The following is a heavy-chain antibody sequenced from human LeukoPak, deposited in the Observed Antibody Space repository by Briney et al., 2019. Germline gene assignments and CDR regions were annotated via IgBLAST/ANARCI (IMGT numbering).Heavy chain of an antibody. CDR1: GGSASSGSYY. D-gene: IGHD6-13*01. CDR3: ARVFRTAAGSYFYYYGMDV. J-gene: IGHJ6*02. V-gene: IGHV4-61*01. Sequence: PSETLSLTCTVTGGSASSGSYYWSWIRQPPGKGLEWIGYMSYSGSTNYNPSLKSRVTMSVDTSKNQFSLKLSSVTAADTAVYYCARVFRTAAGSYFYYYGMDVWGQGTTVTVSS. CDR2: MSYSGST.